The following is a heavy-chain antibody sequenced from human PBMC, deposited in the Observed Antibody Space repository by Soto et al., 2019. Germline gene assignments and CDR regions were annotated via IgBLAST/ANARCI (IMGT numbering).Heavy chain of an antibody. D-gene: IGHD7-27*01. CDR1: GFTFSYSA. CDR3: TRPGSDFDF. CDR2: IRNKADSYAT. J-gene: IGHJ4*02. Sequence: SGGGFVQPGGSLKLSCVASGFTFSYSAIHWVRQAPGKGLEWVGRIRNKADSYATTCAASVQGRFTISRDDSRNTAYLQMDSLKTEDTAVYYCTRPGSDFDFWGRGTLVTVSS. V-gene: IGHV3-73*01.